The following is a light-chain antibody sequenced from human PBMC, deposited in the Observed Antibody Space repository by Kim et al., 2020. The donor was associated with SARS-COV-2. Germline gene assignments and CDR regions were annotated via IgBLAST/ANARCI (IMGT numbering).Light chain of an antibody. V-gene: IGLV2-23*02. CDR1: SSDVGRYNL. J-gene: IGLJ3*02. CDR2: ELN. Sequence: QSALTQPASVSGSPGQSITISCTGTSSDVGRYNLVSWYQQHPGKAPTLIIYELNKRPSGVSNRFSGSKSGNTASLTISGLQAEDEADYYCCSYAGSSTFGFGGGTQLTVL. CDR3: CSYAGSSTFG.